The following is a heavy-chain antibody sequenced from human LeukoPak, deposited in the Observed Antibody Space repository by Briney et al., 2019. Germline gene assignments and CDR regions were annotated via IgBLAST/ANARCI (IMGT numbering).Heavy chain of an antibody. CDR3: TRGARSGSYYSFDY. V-gene: IGHV3-49*04. CDR2: IRSKAYGGTT. CDR1: GFTFGDYA. J-gene: IGHJ4*02. Sequence: GGSLRLSCTASGFTFGDYAMSWVRQAPGKGLEWVGFIRSKAYGGTTEYAASVKGRFTISRDDSKSIAYLQMNSLKTEDTAVYYCTRGARSGSYYSFDYWGRGTLVTVSS. D-gene: IGHD1-26*01.